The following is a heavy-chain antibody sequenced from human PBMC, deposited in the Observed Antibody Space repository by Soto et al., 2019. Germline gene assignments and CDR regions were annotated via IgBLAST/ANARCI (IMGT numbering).Heavy chain of an antibody. CDR2: IYWDDDK. J-gene: IGHJ6*02. V-gene: IGHV2-5*02. CDR1: GLSLSTTGVG. CDR3: VQSRCGGDCLQSYSSHSYYGLDV. Sequence: QITLKESGPTLVKPTQTLTLTCTFSGLSLSTTGVGVGWIRQPPGKALEWLALIYWDDDKRYSPSLKSRLTITKDTSKNHVVITMTNMDPVDTATYYCVQSRCGGDCLQSYSSHSYYGLDVWGQGTTVTVSS. D-gene: IGHD2-21*02.